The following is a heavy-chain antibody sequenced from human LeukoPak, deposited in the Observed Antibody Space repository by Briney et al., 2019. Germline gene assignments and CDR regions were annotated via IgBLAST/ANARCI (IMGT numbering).Heavy chain of an antibody. D-gene: IGHD3-10*01. Sequence: SVKVSCKASGGTFSSYAISWARQAPGQGLEWMGGIIPMFGTAKYAQKFQGRVTITADESTSTAYMELSSLRSEDTAVYYCASPYAGRPYYHYAMDVWGKGTTVTVSS. CDR3: ASPYAGRPYYHYAMDV. CDR1: GGTFSSYA. V-gene: IGHV1-69*13. CDR2: IIPMFGTA. J-gene: IGHJ6*04.